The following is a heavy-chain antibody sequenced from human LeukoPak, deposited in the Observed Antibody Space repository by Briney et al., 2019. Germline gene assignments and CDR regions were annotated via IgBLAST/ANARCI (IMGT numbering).Heavy chain of an antibody. CDR1: GGSINTSSYY. D-gene: IGHD5-18*01. CDR2: IYYSGYA. V-gene: IGHV4-39*01. CDR3: ASRSRVDTALVPFDF. Sequence: SETLSLTCTVSGGSINTSSYYWGWIRQPPGKGLEWIGSIYYSGYAYYNPSLKNRITISVDTPKNQFSLKLSSVTAADTAVYYCASRSRVDTALVPFDFWGQGTLVTVSS. J-gene: IGHJ4*02.